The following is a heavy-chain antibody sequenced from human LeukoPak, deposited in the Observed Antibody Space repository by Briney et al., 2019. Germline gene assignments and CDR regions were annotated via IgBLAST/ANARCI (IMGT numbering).Heavy chain of an antibody. CDR2: IKQDGSEK. Sequence: PGGSLRLSCAASGFTFSSYWMSWVRQDPGKGLEWVANIKQDGSEKYYVDSVKGRFTISRDNAKNSLYLQMNSLRAEDTAAYYCASFSGYEYYYYGMDVWGKGTTVTVSS. D-gene: IGHD5-12*01. CDR1: GFTFSSYW. CDR3: ASFSGYEYYYYGMDV. V-gene: IGHV3-7*03. J-gene: IGHJ6*04.